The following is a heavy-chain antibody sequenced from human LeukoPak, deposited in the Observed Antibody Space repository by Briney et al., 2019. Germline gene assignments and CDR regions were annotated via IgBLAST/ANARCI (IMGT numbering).Heavy chain of an antibody. D-gene: IGHD3-10*01. V-gene: IGHV4-59*08. J-gene: IGHJ4*02. CDR3: ARHPELYFFDY. CDR1: GASISSYY. Sequence: SETLSLTCTVSGASISSYYWSWIRQPPGKGLEWFGYISYSGSTNYNPSLKSRVTISADTSKNQVSLTLSSVTAADTAVYYCARHPELYFFDYWGQGTLVTVSS. CDR2: ISYSGST.